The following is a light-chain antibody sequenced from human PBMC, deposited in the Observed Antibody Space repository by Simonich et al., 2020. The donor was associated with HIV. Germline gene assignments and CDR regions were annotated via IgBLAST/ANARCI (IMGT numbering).Light chain of an antibody. CDR2: RNN. Sequence: QSVLTQPPSASGTPGQRVTISCSGSSSNIGSNPVNWYPQFPGTAPKLLIYRNNQRPSGVPDLFSGSKSGASASLAISGLQSEDEADYYCVVWDDSLNGWVFGGGTKLTVL. CDR3: VVWDDSLNGWV. J-gene: IGLJ3*02. V-gene: IGLV1-44*01. CDR1: SSNIGSNP.